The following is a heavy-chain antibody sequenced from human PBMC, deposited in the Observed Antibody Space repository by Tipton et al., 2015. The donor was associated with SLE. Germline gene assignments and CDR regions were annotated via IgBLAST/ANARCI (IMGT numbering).Heavy chain of an antibody. CDR2: ISWNSGTI. Sequence: SLRLSCAASGFTFDDYAMHWVRQAPGKGLEWVSGISWNSGTIGYADSVKGRFTISRDNAKNSLYLQMNSLRAEDTAVYFCARHQSSLYYYYMDVWGTGTTVTVSS. J-gene: IGHJ6*03. CDR3: ARHQSSLYYYYMDV. D-gene: IGHD2-15*01. CDR1: GFTFDDYA. V-gene: IGHV3-9*01.